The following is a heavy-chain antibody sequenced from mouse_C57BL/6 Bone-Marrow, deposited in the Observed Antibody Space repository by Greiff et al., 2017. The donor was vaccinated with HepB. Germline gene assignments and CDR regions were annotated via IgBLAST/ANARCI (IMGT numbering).Heavy chain of an antibody. CDR3: ARQTGHY. J-gene: IGHJ2*01. D-gene: IGHD4-1*01. Sequence: EVMLVESGGDLVKPGGSLKLSCAASGFTFSSYCMSWVRQTPDKRLEWVATISSGGSYTYYPDSVKGRFTISRDNAKNTLYLQMSSLKSEDTAMYYCARQTGHYWGQGTTLTVSS. CDR1: GFTFSSYC. V-gene: IGHV5-6*02. CDR2: ISSGGSYT.